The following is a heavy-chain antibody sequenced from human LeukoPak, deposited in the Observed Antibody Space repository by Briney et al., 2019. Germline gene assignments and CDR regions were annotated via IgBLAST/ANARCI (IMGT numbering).Heavy chain of an antibody. Sequence: SETLSLTCTVSGGSISSYYWSWIRQPPGKGLEWIGYIYYSGSTNYNPSLKSRVTISVDTSKNQFSLKLSSVTAADTAVYYCASRRSSSWNHNWFDPWGQGTLVTVSS. D-gene: IGHD6-13*01. CDR1: GGSISSYY. CDR3: ASRRSSSWNHNWFDP. V-gene: IGHV4-59*08. J-gene: IGHJ5*02. CDR2: IYYSGST.